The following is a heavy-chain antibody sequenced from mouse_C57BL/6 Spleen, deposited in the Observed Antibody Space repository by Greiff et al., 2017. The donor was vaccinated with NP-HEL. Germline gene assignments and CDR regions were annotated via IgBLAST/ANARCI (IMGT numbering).Heavy chain of an antibody. CDR3: ARLGTNWGAWFAY. CDR1: GYTFTTYP. J-gene: IGHJ3*01. Sequence: VQRVESGAELVKPGASVKMSCKASGYTFTTYPIEWMKQNHGKSLEWIGNFHPYNDDTKYNEKFKGKATLTVEKSSSTVYLELSRLTSDDSAVYYCARLGTNWGAWFAYWGQGTLVTVSA. V-gene: IGHV1-47*01. D-gene: IGHD4-1*01. CDR2: FHPYNDDT.